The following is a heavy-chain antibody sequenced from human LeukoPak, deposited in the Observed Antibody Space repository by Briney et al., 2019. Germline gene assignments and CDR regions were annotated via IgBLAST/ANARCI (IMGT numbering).Heavy chain of an antibody. V-gene: IGHV4-30-4*01. CDR2: IYYSGST. CDR3: ASSTPGQLERVLFY. J-gene: IGHJ4*02. Sequence: SETLSLTCTVSGGSISSGDYYWSWIRQPPGKGLEWIGYIYYSGSTYYNPSLKSRVTISVDTSKNQFSLKLSSVTAADTAVYYCASSTPGQLERVLFYWGQGTLVTVSS. CDR1: GGSISSGDYY. D-gene: IGHD6-6*01.